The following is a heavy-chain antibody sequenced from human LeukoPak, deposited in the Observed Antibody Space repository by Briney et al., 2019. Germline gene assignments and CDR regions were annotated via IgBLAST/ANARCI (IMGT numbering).Heavy chain of an antibody. Sequence: ASVKVSCKASGYTFTSYDINWVRQAPGQGLEWMGWINPNSGGTNYAQKFQGRVTMTRDTSISTAYMELSRLRSDDTAVYYCARDRGSYGDYWGQGTLVTVSS. CDR2: INPNSGGT. CDR1: GYTFTSYD. CDR3: ARDRGSYGDY. D-gene: IGHD1-26*01. V-gene: IGHV1-2*02. J-gene: IGHJ4*02.